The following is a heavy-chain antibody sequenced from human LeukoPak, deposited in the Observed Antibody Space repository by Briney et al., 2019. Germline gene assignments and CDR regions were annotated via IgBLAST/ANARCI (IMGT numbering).Heavy chain of an antibody. CDR1: GFTFSSYE. D-gene: IGHD6-13*01. CDR2: ISSSGSTI. V-gene: IGHV3-48*03. Sequence: PGGSLRLSCAASGFTFSSYELNWVRQAPGKGLEWVSYISSSGSTIYYADSVKGRFTISRDNAKNSLYLQMNSLRAEDTAVYYCARDGSDGMEWGQGTLVTVSS. CDR3: ARDGSDGME. J-gene: IGHJ4*02.